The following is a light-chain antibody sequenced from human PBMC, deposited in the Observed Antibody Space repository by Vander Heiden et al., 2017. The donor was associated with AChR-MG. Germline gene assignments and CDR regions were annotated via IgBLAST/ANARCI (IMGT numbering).Light chain of an antibody. CDR1: QCVNSKY. J-gene: IGKJ3*01. V-gene: IGKV3-20*01. CDR2: GAS. Sequence: EIVLTQSPGTLSLSPGERATLSCRASQCVNSKYLAWYQQSPGQAPRLLIYGASSRATGIPDRFSGSGSGTDFTLTISRLEPEDFAVYYCQQYGSSFTFGPGTKVDIK. CDR3: QQYGSSFT.